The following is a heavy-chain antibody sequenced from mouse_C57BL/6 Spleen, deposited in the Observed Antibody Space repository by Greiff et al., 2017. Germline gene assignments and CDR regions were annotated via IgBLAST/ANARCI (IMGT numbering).Heavy chain of an antibody. Sequence: QVQLQQPGTELVKPGASVKLSCKASGYTFTSYWMHWVKQRPGQGLEWIGNINPSNGGTNYNEKFKSKATLTVDKSSSTAYMPLSSLTSEDSAVYYCARYGNYDYYAMDYWGQGTSVTVSS. D-gene: IGHD2-1*01. CDR1: GYTFTSYW. CDR2: INPSNGGT. CDR3: ARYGNYDYYAMDY. V-gene: IGHV1-53*01. J-gene: IGHJ4*01.